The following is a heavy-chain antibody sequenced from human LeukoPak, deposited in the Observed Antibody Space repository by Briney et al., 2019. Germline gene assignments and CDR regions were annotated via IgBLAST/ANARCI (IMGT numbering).Heavy chain of an antibody. V-gene: IGHV3-48*01. CDR1: GFTFSSYS. J-gene: IGHJ3*02. CDR3: AGRGSGSYYSPAPDAFDI. D-gene: IGHD3-10*01. CDR2: ISSSSSTI. Sequence: GGSLRLSCAASGFTFSSYSMNWVRQAPGKGLEWGSYISSSSSTIYYADSVKGRFTISRDNAKNSLYLQMNSLRAEDTAVYYCAGRGSGSYYSPAPDAFDIWGQGTMVTVSS.